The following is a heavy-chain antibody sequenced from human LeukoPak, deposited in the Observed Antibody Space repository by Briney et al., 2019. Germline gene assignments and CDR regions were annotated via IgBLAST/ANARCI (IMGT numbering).Heavy chain of an antibody. J-gene: IGHJ3*02. CDR3: ARSTRALVPTADDAFDI. Sequence: GGSLRLSCAASGFTVSRNYMSWLRQAPGKGLEWVSLIYSGGTTYYTDSVRGRFTISRDNSKNTLYLQMNSLRGEDTAVYYCARSTRALVPTADDAFDIWGQGTMVTVSS. V-gene: IGHV3-66*02. D-gene: IGHD2-2*01. CDR2: IYSGGTT. CDR1: GFTVSRNY.